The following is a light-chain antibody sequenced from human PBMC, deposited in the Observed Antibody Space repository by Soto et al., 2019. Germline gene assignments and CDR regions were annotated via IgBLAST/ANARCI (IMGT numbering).Light chain of an antibody. CDR2: KAS. CDR1: QSISSW. V-gene: IGKV1-5*03. CDR3: QQYSTYWT. J-gene: IGKJ1*01. Sequence: DIQMTQSPSTLSASVGDRVTITCRASQSISSWLAWYQQKPGEAPRLLIYKASTLESGVPSRFSGSGSGTDFTLTISSLQPDDFATYYCQQYSTYWTFGQGTKVDIK.